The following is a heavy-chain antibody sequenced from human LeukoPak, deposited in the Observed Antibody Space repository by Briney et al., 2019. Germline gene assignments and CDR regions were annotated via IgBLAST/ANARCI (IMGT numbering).Heavy chain of an antibody. CDR2: INAGNGNT. D-gene: IGHD2-15*01. V-gene: IGHV1-3*01. J-gene: IGHJ4*02. CDR1: GYTFTSYA. Sequence: ASVKVSCKASGYTFTSYAMHWVRQAPGQRLEWMGWINAGNGNTKYSQKFQGRVTITRDTSASTAYMELSSLRSEDTAVYYCARDGRAKDIVVVVAAGVFFDYWGQGTLVTVSS. CDR3: ARDGRAKDIVVVVAAGVFFDY.